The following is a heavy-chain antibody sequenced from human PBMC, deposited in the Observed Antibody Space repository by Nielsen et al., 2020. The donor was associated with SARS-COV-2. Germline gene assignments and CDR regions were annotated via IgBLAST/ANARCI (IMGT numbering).Heavy chain of an antibody. Sequence: SETLSLTCTVSGGSISSYYWSWIRQPPGKGLEWIGYIYYSGSTNYNPSLTSRVTMSVDTSKNQFSLKLNSVTAADTAVYYSASAHGFSRTHDYWGQGTLVSVS. CDR2: IYYSGST. J-gene: IGHJ4*02. V-gene: IGHV4-59*08. CDR1: GGSISSYY. D-gene: IGHD3-10*01. CDR3: ASAHGFSRTHDY.